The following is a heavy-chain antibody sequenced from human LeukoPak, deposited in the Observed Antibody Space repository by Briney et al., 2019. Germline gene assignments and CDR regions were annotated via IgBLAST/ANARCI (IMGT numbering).Heavy chain of an antibody. V-gene: IGHV3-48*01. CDR3: ARRGESASYGDYRFDY. CDR1: GFTFSSYS. Sequence: PGGSLRLSCAASGFTFSSYSMNWVRQAPGKGLEWVSYISSSSSTIYYADSVKGRFTISRDNSKNTLFLQMNSLRAEDTAVYYCARRGESASYGDYRFDYWGQGTLVTVSS. CDR2: ISSSSSTI. D-gene: IGHD4-17*01. J-gene: IGHJ4*02.